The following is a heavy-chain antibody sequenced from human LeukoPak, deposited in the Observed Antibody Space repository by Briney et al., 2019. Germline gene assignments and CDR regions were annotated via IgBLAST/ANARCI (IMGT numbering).Heavy chain of an antibody. J-gene: IGHJ3*02. Sequence: GGSLRLSCAASGFTFSSCAMHWVRQAPGKGLEWVAVISYDGSNKYYADSVKGRFTISRDNSKNTLYLQMNSLRAEDTAVYYCARDSRVLWFGELFGAFDIWGQGTMVTVSS. V-gene: IGHV3-30-3*01. CDR3: ARDSRVLWFGELFGAFDI. D-gene: IGHD3-10*01. CDR2: ISYDGSNK. CDR1: GFTFSSCA.